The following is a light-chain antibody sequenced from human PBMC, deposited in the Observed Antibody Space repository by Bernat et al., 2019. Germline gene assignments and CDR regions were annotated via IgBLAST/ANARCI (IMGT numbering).Light chain of an antibody. CDR2: QVI. CDR3: CTYAGGRALV. Sequence: QSALTQPASGSGSPGQSIAISCTGTSSDVVGYNLVSWFQQQPGKVPKLLIYQVIQRPSGFSDRFSGSKSGNTASLTISGLQAEDEADYYCCTYAGGRALVFGGGTKLTVL. CDR1: SSDVVGYNL. V-gene: IGLV2-23*02. J-gene: IGLJ2*01.